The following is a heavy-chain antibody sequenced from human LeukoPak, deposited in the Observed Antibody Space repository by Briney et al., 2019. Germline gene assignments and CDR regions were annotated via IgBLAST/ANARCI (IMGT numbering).Heavy chain of an antibody. D-gene: IGHD4-23*01. CDR2: IYYSGST. Sequence: SETLSLTCTVSGGSISSYYWSWIRQPPGKGLEWIGYIYYSGSTNYNPFLKSRVTISVDTSKNQFSLKLSSVTAADTAVYYCARSEYGGYYDYWGQGTLVTVSS. J-gene: IGHJ4*02. V-gene: IGHV4-59*01. CDR3: ARSEYGGYYDY. CDR1: GGSISSYY.